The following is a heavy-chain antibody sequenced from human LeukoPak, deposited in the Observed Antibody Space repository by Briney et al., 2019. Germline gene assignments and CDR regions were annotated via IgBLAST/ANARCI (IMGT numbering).Heavy chain of an antibody. D-gene: IGHD2-2*01. Sequence: ASVKVSCKASGYTFTGYYVHWVRQAPGQGLEWMGWINPNSGGTNYAQKFQGRVTMTRDTSISTAYMELSRLRSDDTAVYYCARLPIAARYCSSTSCLDYWGQGTLVTVSS. V-gene: IGHV1-2*02. CDR1: GYTFTGYY. CDR3: ARLPIAARYCSSTSCLDY. CDR2: INPNSGGT. J-gene: IGHJ4*02.